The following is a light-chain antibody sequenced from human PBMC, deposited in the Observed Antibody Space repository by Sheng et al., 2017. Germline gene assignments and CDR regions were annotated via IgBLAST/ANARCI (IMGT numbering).Light chain of an antibody. CDR2: AAS. V-gene: IGKV1-39*01. CDR1: QSISSY. CDR3: QQSYSTPRT. Sequence: DIQMTQSPSSLSASVGDRVTITCRASQSISSYLNWYQQKPGKAPKLVIHAASSIQSGVPSRFSGSGSGTDFTLTISSLQPEDFATYYCQQSYSTPRTFGQGTKVGNQT. J-gene: IGKJ1*01.